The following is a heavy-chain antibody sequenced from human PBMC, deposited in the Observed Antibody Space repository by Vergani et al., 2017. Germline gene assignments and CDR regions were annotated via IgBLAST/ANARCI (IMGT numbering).Heavy chain of an antibody. CDR3: ASDTHSGQRADR. V-gene: IGHV4-59*01. J-gene: IGHJ5*02. D-gene: IGHD6-19*01. CDR1: GGSMSGYY. Sequence: QVRLQESAPGLVKPSETLSLTCSVSGGSMSGYYWSWIRQPPGKGLEWIGSIHYSENTNYNPSLKTRVTISVDTSKNQFSLTLTSVTAADTAVYYCASDTHSGQRADRWGQGILVTVTS. CDR2: IHYSENT.